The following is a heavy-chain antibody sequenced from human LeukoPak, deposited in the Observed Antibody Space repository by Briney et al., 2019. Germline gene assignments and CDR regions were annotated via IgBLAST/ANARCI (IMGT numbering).Heavy chain of an antibody. CDR3: ARDRSSDWHFDF. J-gene: IGHJ4*02. V-gene: IGHV3-21*01. CDR1: GFTFSHYN. D-gene: IGHD6-19*01. CDR2: ISGSTGYI. Sequence: GGSLRLSCAASGFTFSHYNMNWVRQAPGKGLEWVSSISGSTGYIYYADSVKGRFTISRDNAKNSLFLQMNSLRAEDTAVYYCARDRSSDWHFDFWGPGTLVTVSS.